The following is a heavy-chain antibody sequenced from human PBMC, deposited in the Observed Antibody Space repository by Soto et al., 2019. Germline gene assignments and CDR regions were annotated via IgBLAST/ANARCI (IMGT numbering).Heavy chain of an antibody. V-gene: IGHV4-59*08. D-gene: IGHD5-18*01. CDR3: ARLVWSYGTWFDP. CDR1: GGSISCYY. J-gene: IGHJ5*02. Sequence: PSETLSLTCTVSGGSISCYYWSWIRQPPGKGLEWIGYIYYSGSTNYNPSLKSRVTISVDTSKNQFSLKLSSVTAADTAVYYCARLVWSYGTWFDPWGQGTLVTVS. CDR2: IYYSGST.